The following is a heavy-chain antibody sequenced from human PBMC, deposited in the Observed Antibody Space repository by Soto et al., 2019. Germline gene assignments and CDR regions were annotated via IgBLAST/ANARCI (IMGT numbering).Heavy chain of an antibody. V-gene: IGHV3-23*01. Sequence: GGSLRLSCVASGFTFSVYAMTWVRQAPGKGLEWVSAISGNGGSTYYADSVKGRFTISRDNSKSTLHLQMNSLRVEDTAVYYCAKDRTFGPPLVRFDSWGQGNLVTVSS. CDR2: ISGNGGST. CDR1: GFTFSVYA. J-gene: IGHJ4*02. CDR3: AKDRTFGPPLVRFDS. D-gene: IGHD6-6*01.